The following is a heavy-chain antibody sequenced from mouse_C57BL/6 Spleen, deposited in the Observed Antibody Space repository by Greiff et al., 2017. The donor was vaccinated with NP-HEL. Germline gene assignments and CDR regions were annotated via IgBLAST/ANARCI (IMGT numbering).Heavy chain of an antibody. Sequence: QVQLQQSGPGLVQPSQSLSITCTVSGFSLTSYGVHWVRQSPGKGLEWLGVIWRGGSTDYNAAFMSRLSITKDNSKSQVFFKMNSLQADDTAIYYCAKSEITTRYAMDYWGQGTSVTVSS. D-gene: IGHD2-4*01. CDR3: AKSEITTRYAMDY. J-gene: IGHJ4*01. CDR2: IWRGGST. V-gene: IGHV2-5*01. CDR1: GFSLTSYG.